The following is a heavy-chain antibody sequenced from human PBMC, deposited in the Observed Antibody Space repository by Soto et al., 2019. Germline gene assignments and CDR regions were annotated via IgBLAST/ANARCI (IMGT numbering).Heavy chain of an antibody. J-gene: IGHJ6*02. Sequence: LRLSCAASGFTFSSYAMSWVRQAPVKGLEWVSAISGSGGSTYYADSVKGRFTISRDNSKNTLYLQMNSLRAEDTAVYYCAKGSNLGYYYYGMDVWGQGTTVTVSS. CDR2: ISGSGGST. V-gene: IGHV3-23*01. CDR3: AKGSNLGYYYYGMDV. D-gene: IGHD3-16*01. CDR1: GFTFSSYA.